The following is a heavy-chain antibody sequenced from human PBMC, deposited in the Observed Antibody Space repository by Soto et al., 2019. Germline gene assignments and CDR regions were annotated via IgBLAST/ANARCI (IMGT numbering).Heavy chain of an antibody. D-gene: IGHD1-26*01. CDR1: GEYITSTTW. J-gene: IGHJ4*02. V-gene: IGHV4-4*02. Sequence: PSETQSHTYVVSGEYITSTTWWRWVQKDPGKGLEWIGEVFHSGITNKNPSLESRVTISVDTSKNQFSLNLTSVTAADTAVYFCARDSVGATIGRERAYFFETWGQGTLVTVSS. CDR3: ARDSVGATIGRERAYFFET. CDR2: VFHSGIT.